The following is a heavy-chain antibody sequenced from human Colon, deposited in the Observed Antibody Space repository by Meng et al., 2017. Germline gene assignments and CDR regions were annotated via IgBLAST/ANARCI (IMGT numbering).Heavy chain of an antibody. V-gene: IGHV3-48*03. CDR1: GFSFSGFE. Sequence: GGSLRLSCAASGFSFSGFELNWVRQAPGKGLEWLSFISRSGDTIHYADSVKGRFTISRDNANNSLYLQMNSLRADDTAVYYCAREGGLWGSFFYYGMAVWGQGTTVTVSS. J-gene: IGHJ6*02. CDR3: AREGGLWGSFFYYGMAV. D-gene: IGHD6-13*01. CDR2: ISRSGDTI.